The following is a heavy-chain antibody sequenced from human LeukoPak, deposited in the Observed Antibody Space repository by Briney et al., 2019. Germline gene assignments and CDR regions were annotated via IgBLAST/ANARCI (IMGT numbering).Heavy chain of an antibody. D-gene: IGHD1-1*01. Sequence: GESLKISCKGSGYSFTNYWIGWVRQMPGKGLEWMGSIYPGNSDTRYSPSFQGQVTISVDKSINTAYLQWSSLKASDTAIYYCARPSTSGIADAFDIWGQGTMVIVSS. V-gene: IGHV5-51*01. CDR2: IYPGNSDT. CDR1: GYSFTNYW. J-gene: IGHJ3*02. CDR3: ARPSTSGIADAFDI.